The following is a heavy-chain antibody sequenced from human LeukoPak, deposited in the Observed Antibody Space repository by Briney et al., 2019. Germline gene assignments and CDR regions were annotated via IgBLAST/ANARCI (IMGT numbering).Heavy chain of an antibody. CDR1: GITSSNYW. D-gene: IGHD2-15*01. CDR2: INPDGSEK. Sequence: GGPLRLSCAASGITSSNYWISWVRQAPGKGLEWVANINPDGSEKNYAHSVKGRFTISRHNAKNSLSLQMNSLRAEDTAVYYCATEPGIGYAFDIWGQGRMVTVCS. CDR3: ATEPGIGYAFDI. V-gene: IGHV3-7*01. J-gene: IGHJ3*02.